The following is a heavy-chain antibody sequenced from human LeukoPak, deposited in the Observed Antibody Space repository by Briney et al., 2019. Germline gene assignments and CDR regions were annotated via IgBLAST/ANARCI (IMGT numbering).Heavy chain of an antibody. D-gene: IGHD1-26*01. J-gene: IGHJ4*02. V-gene: IGHV4-59*01. CDR2: IYYSGST. CDR3: ARGSGSYQASFDY. Sequence: SETLSLTCTVSGGSISSYYWSWIRQPPGKGLEWIGYIYYSGSTNYNPSLKSRVTISVDTSKNQFSLKLSSVAAADTAVYYCARGSGSYQASFDYWGQGTLVTVSS. CDR1: GGSISSYY.